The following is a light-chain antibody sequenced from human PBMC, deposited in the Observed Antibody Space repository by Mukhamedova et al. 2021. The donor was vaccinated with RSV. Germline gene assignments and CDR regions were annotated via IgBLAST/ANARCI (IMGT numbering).Light chain of an antibody. J-gene: IGLJ2*01. CDR2: DVS. CDR3: SSYTSSSTL. Sequence: ISCTGTSSDVGGYNYVSWYQQHPGKAPKLMIYDVSKRPSGVSNRFSGSKSGNTASLTISGLQAEDEADYYCSSYTSSSTLFGGGT. V-gene: IGLV2-14*04. CDR1: SSDVGGYNY.